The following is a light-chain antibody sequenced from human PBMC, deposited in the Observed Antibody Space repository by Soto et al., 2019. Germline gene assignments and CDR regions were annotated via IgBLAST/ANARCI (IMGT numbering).Light chain of an antibody. CDR2: GAS. CDR1: QSVGSY. Sequence: EIVLTQSPATLSLSPGERATLSCRASQSVGSYLAWYQQKPGQAPRLLIYGASKRATGIPARFTGSGSGTDFTLTISSLEPEDFAVYYCQHRGEWPRTFGQGTKLEIK. J-gene: IGKJ2*01. CDR3: QHRGEWPRT. V-gene: IGKV3-11*01.